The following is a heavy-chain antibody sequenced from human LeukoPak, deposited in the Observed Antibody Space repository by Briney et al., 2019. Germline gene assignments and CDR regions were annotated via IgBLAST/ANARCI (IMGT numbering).Heavy chain of an antibody. CDR1: GGSISSSSYS. CDR2: IYSNDNA. Sequence: SETLSLACTVSGGSISSSSYSWGWIRQPPGKGLEWIGSIYSNDNAYYNPSLKSRVTISVDTSKNQFSLKLSSVTAADTAVYYCARDRGTGSYQNWFDRWGQGTLAAVSS. V-gene: IGHV4-39*07. CDR3: ARDRGTGSYQNWFDR. D-gene: IGHD1-26*01. J-gene: IGHJ5*02.